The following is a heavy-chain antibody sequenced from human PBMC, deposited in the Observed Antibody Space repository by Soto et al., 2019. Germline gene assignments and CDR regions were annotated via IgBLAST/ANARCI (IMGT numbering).Heavy chain of an antibody. Sequence: XSVKVSFKATGYTYTSYYMHLVRHSPGQGLEWMGIINPSGGNTDFAQKVQNRVTLTTDTSTSTAYMELRSLSTDDTAVYYCARAKVLITPNWFDPWGQGTLVTVSS. J-gene: IGHJ5*02. D-gene: IGHD3-16*01. CDR1: GYTYTSYY. V-gene: IGHV1-46*01. CDR3: ARAKVLITPNWFDP. CDR2: INPSGGNT.